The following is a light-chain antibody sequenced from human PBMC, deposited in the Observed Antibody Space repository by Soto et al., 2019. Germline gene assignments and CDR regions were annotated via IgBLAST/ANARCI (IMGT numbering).Light chain of an antibody. J-gene: IGKJ5*01. Sequence: EIVLTQSPGTLSLSPGERATLSCRASQSVSNNYLAWYQQKPGQAPRLLIYGASSRATGIPDRFSGSGSGTEFTLTISSLQSEDFAVYYCQQYHNWPITFGQGTRLEIK. CDR1: QSVSNNY. CDR3: QQYHNWPIT. V-gene: IGKV3-20*01. CDR2: GAS.